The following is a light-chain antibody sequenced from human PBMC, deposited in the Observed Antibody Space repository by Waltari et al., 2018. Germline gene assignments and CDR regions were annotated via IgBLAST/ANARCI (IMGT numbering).Light chain of an antibody. CDR3: QSYDTSRSVV. Sequence: GDNSNIGAGYDVQWYRQLPGTAPKLLIHGNDNRPSGVPERISGSKSGTSASLAITGLQADDEADYYCQSYDTSRSVVFGGGTKLTVL. CDR2: GND. J-gene: IGLJ3*02. CDR1: NSNIGAGYD. V-gene: IGLV1-40*01.